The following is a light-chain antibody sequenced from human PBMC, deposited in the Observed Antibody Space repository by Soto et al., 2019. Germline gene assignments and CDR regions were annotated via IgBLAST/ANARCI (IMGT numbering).Light chain of an antibody. CDR3: AAWDDSLNGVV. CDR1: SSNIGSNS. Sequence: QSVLTQPPSASGTPGQRVTISCSGSSSNIGSNSVNWYQQLPGTAPKLLMYSSNQRPSGVPDRFSGSKSGTSASLAISGLQSEDEADYYCAAWDDSLNGVVFGGGTTVTVL. J-gene: IGLJ2*01. CDR2: SSN. V-gene: IGLV1-44*01.